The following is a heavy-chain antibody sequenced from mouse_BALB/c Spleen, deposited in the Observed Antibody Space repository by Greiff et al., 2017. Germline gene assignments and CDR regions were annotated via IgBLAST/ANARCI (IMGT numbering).Heavy chain of an antibody. V-gene: IGHV5-6*01. D-gene: IGHD2-14*01. J-gene: IGHJ4*01. CDR2: ISSGGSYT. CDR1: GFTFSSYG. Sequence: EVQLVESGGDLVKPGGSLKLSCAASGFTFSSYGMSWVRQTPDKRLEWVATISSGGSYTYYPDSVKGRFTISRDNAKNTLYLQMSSLKSEDTAMYYCARHRYDGDYYAMDYWGQGTSVTVSS. CDR3: ARHRYDGDYYAMDY.